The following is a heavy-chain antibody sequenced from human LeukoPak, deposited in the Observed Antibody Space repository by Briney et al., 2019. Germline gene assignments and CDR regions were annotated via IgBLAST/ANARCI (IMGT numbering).Heavy chain of an antibody. CDR3: ARDNRAYYYDSSGYSRHDAFDI. Sequence: SVKVSCKASGGTFSSYAISWLRQAPGQGLEWMGGIIPIFGTANYAQKFQGRVTITTDESTSTAYMELSSLRSEDTAVYYCARDNRAYYYDSSGYSRHDAFDIWGQGTMVTVSS. D-gene: IGHD3-22*01. CDR1: GGTFSSYA. J-gene: IGHJ3*02. CDR2: IIPIFGTA. V-gene: IGHV1-69*05.